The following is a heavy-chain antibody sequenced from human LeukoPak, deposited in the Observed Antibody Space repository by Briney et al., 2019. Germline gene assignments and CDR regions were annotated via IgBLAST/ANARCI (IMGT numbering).Heavy chain of an antibody. J-gene: IGHJ5*02. V-gene: IGHV3-23*01. CDR2: CGTDGDT. CDR1: GFTFSSYA. D-gene: IGHD1-14*01. Sequence: GGSLRLSCAASGFTFSSYAMNWVRQAPGKGLEWVSACGTDGDTYYADSVRGRFTISRDNAKHTVYLQMSSLRAEDTAVYYCAHPTPRTHPLDPWGKGPLVPVSP. CDR3: AHPTPRTHPLDP.